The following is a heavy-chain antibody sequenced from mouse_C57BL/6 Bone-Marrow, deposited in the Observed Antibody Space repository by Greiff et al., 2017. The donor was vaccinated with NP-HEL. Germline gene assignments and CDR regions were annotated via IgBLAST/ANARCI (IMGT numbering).Heavy chain of an antibody. CDR3: TPVNRFAY. CDR2: IDPENGDT. V-gene: IGHV14-4*01. CDR1: GFNIKDDY. J-gene: IGHJ3*01. Sequence: VQLQQSGAELVRPGASVKLSCTASGFNIKDDYMHWVKQRPEQGLEWIGWIDPENGDTEYASKFQGKATITADTSSNTAYLQLSSLTSEDTAVYYCTPVNRFAYWGQGNLVTVSA. D-gene: IGHD1-1*01.